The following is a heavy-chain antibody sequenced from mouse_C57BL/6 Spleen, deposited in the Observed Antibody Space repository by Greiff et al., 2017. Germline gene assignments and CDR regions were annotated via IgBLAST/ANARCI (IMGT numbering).Heavy chain of an antibody. D-gene: IGHD2-1*01. CDR3: ARDQHYGNLDY. V-gene: IGHV5-16*01. CDR2: INYDGSST. Sequence: EVQLVESEGGLVQPGSSMKLSCTASGFTFSDYYMAWVRQVPEKGLEWVANINYDGSSTYYLDSLKSRFIISRDNAKNILYLQMSSLKSEDTATYYCARDQHYGNLDYWGQGTTLTVSS. CDR1: GFTFSDYY. J-gene: IGHJ2*01.